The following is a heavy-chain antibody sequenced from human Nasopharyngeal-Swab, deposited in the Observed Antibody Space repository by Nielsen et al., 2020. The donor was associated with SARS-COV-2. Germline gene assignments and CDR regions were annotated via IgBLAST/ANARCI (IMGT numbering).Heavy chain of an antibody. J-gene: IGHJ4*02. D-gene: IGHD3-16*01. V-gene: IGHV3-23*01. CDR1: GFPFSSYA. CDR3: AKRPTGSTFGD. CDR2: ISGSGGST. Sequence: GRSLRLSCAASGFPFSSYAISWVRQAPGKGLEWVSAISGSGGSTYYADSVKGRFTISSDNSKNTLYLQLNSLRAEDTAVYYCAKRPTGSTFGDWGQGTLVTVSS.